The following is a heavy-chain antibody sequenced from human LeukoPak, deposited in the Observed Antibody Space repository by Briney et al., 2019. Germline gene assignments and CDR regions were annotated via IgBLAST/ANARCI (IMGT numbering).Heavy chain of an antibody. CDR3: LRGDRRDY. Sequence: SGGSLRLSCAASGFSFSSYAMNWVRQAPGKGLEWVSIIFGNGDTTYYADSVKGRFTVSRDNSKDTLYLQMNSLRVEDTAVYYCLRGDRRDYWGQGTLVTVSS. J-gene: IGHJ4*02. CDR1: GFSFSSYA. V-gene: IGHV3-23*01. CDR2: IFGNGDTT.